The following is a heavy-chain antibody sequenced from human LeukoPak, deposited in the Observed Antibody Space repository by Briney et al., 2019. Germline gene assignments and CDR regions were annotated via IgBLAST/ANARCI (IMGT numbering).Heavy chain of an antibody. CDR2: IYYSGIT. CDR3: ARQPKQQWRVCWFDP. D-gene: IGHD1/OR15-1a*01. J-gene: IGHJ5*02. V-gene: IGHV4-39*01. Sequence: SETLSLTCTVSGGSISSSSYYWGWIRQSPGKGLEWIGSIYYSGITYYKPSLKSRVTISVDTSKNQFSLRLTSVTAADTAVYYCARQPKQQWRVCWFDPWGQGTLVTVSS. CDR1: GGSISSSSYY.